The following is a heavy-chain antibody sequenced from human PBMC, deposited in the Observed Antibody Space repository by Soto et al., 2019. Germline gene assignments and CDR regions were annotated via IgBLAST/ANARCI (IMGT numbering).Heavy chain of an antibody. CDR1: GGSISGGVYY. V-gene: IGHV4-30-4*01. Sequence: QVQLQESGPGLVKPSETLSLTCTVSGGSISGGVYYWSWIRQPPGKGLEWIGYIYDSGSTYYNPSLKSQVTISVDTSKNQFPLRLSSVTAADTAVYYCAREIIPLTTDWYFDLWGRGTLVTVSS. D-gene: IGHD4-17*01. CDR3: AREIIPLTTDWYFDL. CDR2: IYDSGST. J-gene: IGHJ2*01.